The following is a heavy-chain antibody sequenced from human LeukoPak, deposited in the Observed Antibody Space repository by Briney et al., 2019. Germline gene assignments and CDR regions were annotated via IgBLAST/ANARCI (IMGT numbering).Heavy chain of an antibody. Sequence: ASVKVSCKASGYTFTSYGISWVRQAPGRGLEWMGWISAYNGNTNYAQKLQGRVTMTTDTSTSTAYMELRSLRSDDTAVYYCARTYYYDSSGYYYFDYWGQGTLVTVSS. CDR1: GYTFTSYG. V-gene: IGHV1-18*01. D-gene: IGHD3-22*01. CDR3: ARTYYYDSSGYYYFDY. CDR2: ISAYNGNT. J-gene: IGHJ4*02.